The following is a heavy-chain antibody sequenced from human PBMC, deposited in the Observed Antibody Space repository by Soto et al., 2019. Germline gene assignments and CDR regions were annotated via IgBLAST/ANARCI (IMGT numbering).Heavy chain of an antibody. CDR2: IYYSGST. CDR1: GGSIISYY. V-gene: IGHV4-59*01. Sequence: PSETLSLTCTVSGGSIISYYWSWILQPPGKGLEWIGYIYYSGSTNYNPSLKSRVTISVDTSKNQFSLKLSSVTAADTAVYYCARLRSIRVDYYYFDYWGQGTLVTVSS. D-gene: IGHD4-17*01. CDR3: ARLRSIRVDYYYFDY. J-gene: IGHJ4*02.